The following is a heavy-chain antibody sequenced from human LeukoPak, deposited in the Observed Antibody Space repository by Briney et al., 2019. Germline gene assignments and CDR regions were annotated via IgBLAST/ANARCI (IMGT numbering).Heavy chain of an antibody. CDR2: INSYNGNT. CDR1: GGTFSSYA. J-gene: IGHJ3*02. CDR3: AREARESQGAFDI. V-gene: IGHV1-18*01. Sequence: ASVKVSCKASGGTFSSYAISWVRQAPGQGLEWMGWINSYNGNTNYAQKLQGRVTMTTDTSTSTAYMELRSLRSDDTAVYYCAREARESQGAFDIWGQGTVVTVSS.